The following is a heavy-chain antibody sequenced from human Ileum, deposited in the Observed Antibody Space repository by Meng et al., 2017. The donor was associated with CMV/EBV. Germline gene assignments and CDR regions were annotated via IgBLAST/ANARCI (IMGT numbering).Heavy chain of an antibody. Sequence: GELVESGGGLIKPGAYLRLSCAASGFTFTDPWMSWVRQTPGKGLEWVGRIKAKADGGTTEYPAPVKGRFTISRDDSKNTLFLQMNSLKTEDTAVYYCTTGRAHWGQGTLVTVSS. CDR2: IKAKADGGTT. V-gene: IGHV3-15*01. CDR3: TTGRAH. J-gene: IGHJ4*02. CDR1: GFTFTDPW.